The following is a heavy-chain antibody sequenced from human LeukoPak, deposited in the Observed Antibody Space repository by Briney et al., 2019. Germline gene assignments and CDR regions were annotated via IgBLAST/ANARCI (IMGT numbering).Heavy chain of an antibody. D-gene: IGHD4-23*01. CDR1: RFAFHNYA. Sequence: GGSLRLSCAASRFAFHNYAMTWIRQAPERGLEWVSSISVDGGDTKYTDSAKGRFTISRDNSKGTLYLQMDSLRVEDTAVYYCGKDPNGNFIGAFDFWGQGTMVTVSS. V-gene: IGHV3-23*01. CDR3: GKDPNGNFIGAFDF. J-gene: IGHJ3*01. CDR2: ISVDGGDT.